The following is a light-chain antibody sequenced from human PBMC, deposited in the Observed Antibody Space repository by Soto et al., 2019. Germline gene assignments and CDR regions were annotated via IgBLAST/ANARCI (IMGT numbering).Light chain of an antibody. Sequence: EIVMTQSPATLSVSPGERATLSCRASQSVSSNLAWYQQKPGQAPRLLIHGASSRATGIPDRFSGSGSGTDFTLTISRLEPEDFAVYYCQQYGSTRWTFGQGTKVDI. J-gene: IGKJ1*01. CDR3: QQYGSTRWT. V-gene: IGKV3-20*01. CDR2: GAS. CDR1: QSVSSN.